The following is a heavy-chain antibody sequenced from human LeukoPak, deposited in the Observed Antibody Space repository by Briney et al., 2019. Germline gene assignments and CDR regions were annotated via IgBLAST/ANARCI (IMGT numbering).Heavy chain of an antibody. Sequence: ASVKVSCKASGYTFTGYYMHWVRQAPGQGLEWMGWINPSSGGTNYAQKFQGRVTMTRDTSISTAYMELSRLGSDDTAVYYCAREDSGSSLDYWGQGTLVTVSS. CDR1: GYTFTGYY. J-gene: IGHJ4*02. CDR2: INPSSGGT. V-gene: IGHV1-2*02. CDR3: AREDSGSSLDY. D-gene: IGHD1-26*01.